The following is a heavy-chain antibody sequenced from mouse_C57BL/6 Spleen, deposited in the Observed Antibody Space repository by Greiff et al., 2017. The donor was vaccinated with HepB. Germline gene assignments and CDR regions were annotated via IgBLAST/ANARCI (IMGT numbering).Heavy chain of an antibody. J-gene: IGHJ3*01. CDR2: IDPSDSYT. D-gene: IGHD5-1-1*01. V-gene: IGHV1-69*01. CDR3: ARENSAWFAY. Sequence: VQLQQPGAELVMPGASVKLSCKASGYTFTSYWMHWVKQRPGQGLEWIGEIDPSDSYTNYNQKFKGKSTLTVDKSSSTAYMQLSSLTSEDSAVYYCARENSAWFAYWGQGTLVTVSA. CDR1: GYTFTSYW.